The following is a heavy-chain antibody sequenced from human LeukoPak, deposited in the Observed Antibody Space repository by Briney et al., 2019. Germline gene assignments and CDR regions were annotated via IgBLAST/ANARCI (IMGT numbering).Heavy chain of an antibody. CDR1: GSSFSDYY. D-gene: IGHD3-10*01. V-gene: IGHV4-34*01. Sequence: SETLSLTCAVYGSSFSDYYWSWIRQPPGKGLEWIGEINHSGSTNYNPSLKSRVTISVDTSKNQFSLKLSSVTAADTAAYYCARASPEGITMVRGDNYYYYYMDVWGKGTTVTVSS. J-gene: IGHJ6*03. CDR2: INHSGST. CDR3: ARASPEGITMVRGDNYYYYYMDV.